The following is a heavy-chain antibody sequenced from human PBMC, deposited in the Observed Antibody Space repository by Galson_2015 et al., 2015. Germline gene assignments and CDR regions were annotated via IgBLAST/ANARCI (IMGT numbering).Heavy chain of an antibody. CDR3: AADGGGNYGVGDY. CDR1: GFTFIDSA. V-gene: IGHV1-58*01. D-gene: IGHD5-24*01. J-gene: IGHJ4*02. Sequence: SVKVSCKASGFTFIDSAVQWVRQARGQRPEWIGWIVVDIGNTNYAQKFQERVTITRDMSTGTAYMELSSLRFEDTAVYYCAADGGGNYGVGDYWGQGTPVTVSS. CDR2: IVVDIGNT.